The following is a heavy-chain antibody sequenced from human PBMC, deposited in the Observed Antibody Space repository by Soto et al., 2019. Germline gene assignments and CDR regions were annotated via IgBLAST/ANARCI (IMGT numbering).Heavy chain of an antibody. CDR3: ASGLDTAMVLPFAY. D-gene: IGHD5-18*01. J-gene: IGHJ4*02. Sequence: RASVKVSCKASGYTFTSYGISWVRQAPGQGLEWMGWISAYNGNTNYAQKLQGRVTMTTDTSTSTAYMELRSLRSDDKAVYYCASGLDTAMVLPFAYWGQGTLVTVSS. CDR1: GYTFTSYG. V-gene: IGHV1-18*01. CDR2: ISAYNGNT.